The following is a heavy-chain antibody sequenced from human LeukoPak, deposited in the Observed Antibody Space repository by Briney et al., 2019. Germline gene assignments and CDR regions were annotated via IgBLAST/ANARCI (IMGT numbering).Heavy chain of an antibody. D-gene: IGHD5-12*01. V-gene: IGHV3-30-3*01. CDR3: ARGGDGYNSCPDY. Sequence: PGGSLRLSCAASGFTFSSYAMHWVRQAPGKGLEWVAVISYDGSNKYYADSVKGRFTISRDNSKNTLYLQMNSLRAEDTAVYYCARGGDGYNSCPDYWGQGTLVTVSS. CDR2: ISYDGSNK. CDR1: GFTFSSYA. J-gene: IGHJ4*02.